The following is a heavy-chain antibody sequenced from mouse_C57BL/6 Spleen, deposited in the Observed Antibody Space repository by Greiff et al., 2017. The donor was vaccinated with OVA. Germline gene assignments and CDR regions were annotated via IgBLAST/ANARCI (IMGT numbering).Heavy chain of an antibody. D-gene: IGHD2-12*01. V-gene: IGHV1-76*01. Sequence: VQVVESGAELVRPGASVKLSCKASGYTFTDYYIHWVKQRPGQGLEWIARIYPGSGNTYYNEKFKGKATLTAEQSSSTAYMQLSSLTSEDSAVYFCARGGAYYNSNWYFDVWGTGTTVTVSS. J-gene: IGHJ1*03. CDR2: IYPGSGNT. CDR1: GYTFTDYY. CDR3: ARGGAYYNSNWYFDV.